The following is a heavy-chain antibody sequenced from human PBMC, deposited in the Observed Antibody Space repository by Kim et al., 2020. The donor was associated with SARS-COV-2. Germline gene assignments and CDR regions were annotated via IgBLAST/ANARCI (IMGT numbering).Heavy chain of an antibody. CDR2: IYYNGNT. CDR3: ARDGFYDSSGYYQRDALDI. CDR1: GGSFSSYY. D-gene: IGHD3-22*01. V-gene: IGHV4-59*12. J-gene: IGHJ3*02. Sequence: SETLSLTCTVSGGSFSSYYWSWIRQPPGKGLEWIGYIYYNGNTNYNPSLKSRVSISLDTSKKQFSLKLSSVTAADTAVYYCARDGFYDSSGYYQRDALDIWGQGTMVTVSS.